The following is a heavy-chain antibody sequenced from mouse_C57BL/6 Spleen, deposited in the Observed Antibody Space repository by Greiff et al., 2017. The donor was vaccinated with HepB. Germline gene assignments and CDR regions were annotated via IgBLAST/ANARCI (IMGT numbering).Heavy chain of an antibody. J-gene: IGHJ2*01. CDR3: ASTTVVGKRFDY. V-gene: IGHV1-39*01. CDR2: INPNYGTT. CDR1: GYSFTDYN. D-gene: IGHD1-1*01. Sequence: EVQLQQSGPELVKPGASVKISCKASGYSFTDYNMNWVKQGNGKSLEWIGVINPNYGTTSYNQKFKGKATLTVDQSSRTAYMQLDSLTSEDSAVYYCASTTVVGKRFDYWGQGATLTVSS.